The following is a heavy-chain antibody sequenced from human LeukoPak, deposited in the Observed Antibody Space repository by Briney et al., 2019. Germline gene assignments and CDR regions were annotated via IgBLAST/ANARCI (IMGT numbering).Heavy chain of an antibody. Sequence: SETLSLTCAVSSGSLSGYSWGWIREPPGKGLEWVGEISHSGITNYNASLKSRVTISLKKSEIQFSLMLSSVTAADTAVYYCTRQSGTVTPIDYWSQGTLVTVSS. CDR1: SGSLSGYS. V-gene: IGHV4-34*01. D-gene: IGHD4-17*01. J-gene: IGHJ4*02. CDR2: ISHSGIT. CDR3: TRQSGTVTPIDY.